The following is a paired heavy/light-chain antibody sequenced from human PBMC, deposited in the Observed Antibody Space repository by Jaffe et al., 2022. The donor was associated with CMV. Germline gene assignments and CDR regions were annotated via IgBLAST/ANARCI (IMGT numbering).Light chain of an antibody. J-gene: IGKJ4*01. CDR1: QGISNY. CDR2: AAS. CDR3: QKYNSAPSLT. V-gene: IGKV1-27*01. Sequence: DIQMTQSPSSLSASVGDRVTITCRASQGISNYLAWYQQKPGQVPKLLIYAASTLQSGVPSRLSGSGSGTDFTLTISSLQPEDVATYYCQKYNSAPSLTFGGGTKVEIK.
Heavy chain of an antibody. V-gene: IGHV5-51*01. Sequence: EVQLVQSGAEVKKPGESLKISCKGFGYSFTSYWIGWVRQMPGKGLEWMGIIYPDDSDIRYSPSFQGQVTISVDKSISTAYLQWSSLKASDTAMYYCARGGRESSGWYGGVYFDYWGQGTLVTVSS. J-gene: IGHJ4*02. CDR1: GYSFTSYW. CDR2: IYPDDSDI. CDR3: ARGGRESSGWYGGVYFDY. D-gene: IGHD6-19*01.